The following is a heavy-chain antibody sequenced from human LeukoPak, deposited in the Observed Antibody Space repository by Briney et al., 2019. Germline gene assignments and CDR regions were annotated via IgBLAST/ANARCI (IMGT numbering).Heavy chain of an antibody. CDR3: ATALGPEPGFDY. Sequence: GASVEVSCKVSGYTLTELSMHWVRQAPGKGLEWMGGFDPEDGETIYAQKFQGRVTMTEDTSTDTAYMELSSLRSEDTAVYYCATALGPEPGFDYWGQGTLVTVSS. J-gene: IGHJ4*02. D-gene: IGHD3-16*01. V-gene: IGHV1-24*01. CDR1: GYTLTELS. CDR2: FDPEDGET.